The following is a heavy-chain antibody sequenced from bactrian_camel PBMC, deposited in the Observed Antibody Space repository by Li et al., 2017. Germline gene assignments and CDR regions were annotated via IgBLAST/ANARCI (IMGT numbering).Heavy chain of an antibody. CDR1: GYDHSRDC. J-gene: IGHJ4*01. Sequence: QVQLVESGGGSVQAGGSLRLSCAASGYDHSRDCMAWFRQAPGKGLEWISVLDGDGDTTYYADFVKGRFTISRDNAKNTLYLQLNSLQTEDTAMYYCAAPDPADWRLCGPGIPHYQYKYWGQGTQVTVS. V-gene: IGHV3S1*01. D-gene: IGHD4*01. CDR3: AAPDPADWRLCGPGIPHYQYKY. CDR2: LDGDGDTT.